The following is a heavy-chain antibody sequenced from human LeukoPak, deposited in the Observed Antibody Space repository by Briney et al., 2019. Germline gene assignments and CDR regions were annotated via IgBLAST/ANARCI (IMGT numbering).Heavy chain of an antibody. J-gene: IGHJ4*02. CDR2: INHSGST. V-gene: IGHV4-34*01. Sequence: PSETLSLTCAVYGESFSGYHWSWIRQPPGKGLECIVEINHSGSTNNNPYLKSRVTISVHTSKNQFSLKVNSVTAADTAVYYCARQYCSATSCYFDYWGQGTLVTVSS. D-gene: IGHD2-2*01. CDR3: ARQYCSATSCYFDY. CDR1: GESFSGYH.